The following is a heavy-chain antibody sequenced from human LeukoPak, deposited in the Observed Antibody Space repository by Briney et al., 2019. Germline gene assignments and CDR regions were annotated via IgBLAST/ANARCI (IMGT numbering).Heavy chain of an antibody. D-gene: IGHD1-1*01. Sequence: GGSLILSCAASGFTVSSIAMTWVRQAPGKGLEWVSTIRSNGDTAYNADSVKGRSTISRDNSKKTLYLQMNSLRVEDTAIYYCAKGQELDDGVFDSWGQGTLVTVSS. CDR3: AKGQELDDGVFDS. CDR1: GFTVSSIA. V-gene: IGHV3-23*01. CDR2: IRSNGDTA. J-gene: IGHJ4*02.